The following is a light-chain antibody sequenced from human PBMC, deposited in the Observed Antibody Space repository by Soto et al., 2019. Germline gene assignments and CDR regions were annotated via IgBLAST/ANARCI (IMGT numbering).Light chain of an antibody. CDR3: QQYDSSPRT. V-gene: IGKV3-20*01. CDR2: RTS. CDR1: QSVSSSY. Sequence: EIVLTHSPGTLSLSPVERATLSFSASQSVSSSYLAWYQQKPGQAPRLLIYRTSNRATGIPDRFSGSGSGTDLTLTISRLEPEDFAVYWCQQYDSSPRTFGQGTKVDIK. J-gene: IGKJ1*01.